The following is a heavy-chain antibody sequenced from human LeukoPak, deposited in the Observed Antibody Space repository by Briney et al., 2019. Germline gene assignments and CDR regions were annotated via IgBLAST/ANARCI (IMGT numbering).Heavy chain of an antibody. V-gene: IGHV4-39*01. CDR3: AGRGAAGSFDY. CDR1: GGSISSSSYY. J-gene: IGHJ4*02. CDR2: IYYSGST. D-gene: IGHD3-10*01. Sequence: SETLSLTCTVSGGSISSSSYYWGWIRQPPGKGREWIGSIYYSGSTYYNPSLKSRVTISVDTSKNQFSLKLSSVTAADTAVYYCAGRGAAGSFDYWGQGTPVTVSS.